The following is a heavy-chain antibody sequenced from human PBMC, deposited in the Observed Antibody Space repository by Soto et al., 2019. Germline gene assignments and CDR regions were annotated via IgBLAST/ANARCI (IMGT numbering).Heavy chain of an antibody. D-gene: IGHD3-16*01. CDR2: ISYDGSKK. CDR3: AKGRLRFPSLRGKAFDL. J-gene: IGHJ3*01. V-gene: IGHV3-30*18. CDR1: GFTFSTFG. Sequence: QVQLVESGGGVVQPGRSLRLSCAASGFTFSTFGMHWVRQAPGKGLEWVAIISYDGSKKYYADSVKGRFTISRDNAKNTLSLQMNSLRPEDTAVYYCAKGRLRFPSLRGKAFDLWGQGTMVTVSS.